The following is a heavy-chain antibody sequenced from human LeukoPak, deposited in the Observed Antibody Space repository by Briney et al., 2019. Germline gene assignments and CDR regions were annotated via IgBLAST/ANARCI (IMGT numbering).Heavy chain of an antibody. J-gene: IGHJ4*02. V-gene: IGHV4-38-2*01. CDR1: RYSISSNCY. CDR2: IYYSGDT. Sequence: SETLSLTCAVSRYSISSNCYWAWIRQPPGKGLEWLGRIYYSGDTYYTPSLKSRVTCSVDTSKNQFSLKLNSVTAADTAVYYCARAHYDGDYQYYFDYWGQGIPVTVSS. CDR3: ARAHYDGDYQYYFDY. D-gene: IGHD4-17*01.